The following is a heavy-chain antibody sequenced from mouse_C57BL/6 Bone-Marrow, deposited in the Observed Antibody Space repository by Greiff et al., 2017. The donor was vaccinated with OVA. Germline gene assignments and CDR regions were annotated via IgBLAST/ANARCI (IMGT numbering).Heavy chain of an antibody. D-gene: IGHD1-1*01. CDR2: IYPGSGST. J-gene: IGHJ2*01. CDR1: GYTFTSYW. Sequence: QVQLKQPGAELVKPGASVKMSCKASGYTFTSYWITWVKQRPGQGLEWIGDIYPGSGSTNYNEKFKSKVTLTVDTSSSTAYMQLRSLTSEDSAVNYCARGLLLRTFDYWGQNTTHTVSS. V-gene: IGHV1-55*01. CDR3: ARGLLLRTFDY.